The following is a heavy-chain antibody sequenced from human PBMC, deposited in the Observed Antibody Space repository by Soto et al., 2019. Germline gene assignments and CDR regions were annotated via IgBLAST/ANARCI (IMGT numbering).Heavy chain of an antibody. CDR1: GYTFTSYY. D-gene: IGHD3-10*01. V-gene: IGHV1-46*01. Sequence: QVQLVQSGAEVKKPGASVKISCKASGYTFTSYYMHWVRQAPGQGLEWMGIINPSGGSTSYAQKFQGRVTKTRDTSTSTVYMEMSSLRSEDTAVYYCSTFGELGGHWGQVTLLTVSS. CDR3: STFGELGGH. J-gene: IGHJ4*02. CDR2: INPSGGST.